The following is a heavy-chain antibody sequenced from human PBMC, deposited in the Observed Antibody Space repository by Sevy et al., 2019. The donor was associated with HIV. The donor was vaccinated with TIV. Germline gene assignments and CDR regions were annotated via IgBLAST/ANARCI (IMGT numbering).Heavy chain of an antibody. CDR2: IYYSGST. V-gene: IGHV4-39*01. CDR1: GGSISSSTYY. J-gene: IGHJ4*02. D-gene: IGHD3-16*02. CDR3: ARQVAARNMITSGGVIVPWSRGTYLSDS. Sequence: SETLSLTCTVSGGSISSSTYYWGRIRQPPEKGLEWIGNIYYSGSTYYNPSLRSRVTISVDTSNNQFSLRLSSVTAADTAVYFCARQVAARNMITSGGVIVPWSRGTYLSDSWGQGTPVTVSS.